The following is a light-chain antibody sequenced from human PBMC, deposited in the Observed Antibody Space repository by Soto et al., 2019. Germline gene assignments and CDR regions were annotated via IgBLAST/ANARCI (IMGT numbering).Light chain of an antibody. CDR3: QQRSNWKVT. V-gene: IGKV3D-20*02. CDR2: DTS. Sequence: DIVLTQSPNTRSLSPRSRCALSFGAIQSLTNSYIAWYQVKHGQAPRLLIYDTSSRATGIPARFSGSVSGTDGTITISRLENEDGSVYYCQQRSNWKVTFCQGTRLEIK. J-gene: IGKJ5*01. CDR1: QSLTNSY.